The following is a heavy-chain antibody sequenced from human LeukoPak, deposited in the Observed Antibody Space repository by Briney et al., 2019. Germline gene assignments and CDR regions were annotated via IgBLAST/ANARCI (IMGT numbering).Heavy chain of an antibody. D-gene: IGHD2-15*01. V-gene: IGHV1-2*02. CDR1: GYTFTGYY. J-gene: IGHJ4*02. Sequence: ASVKVSCKASGYTFTGYYMHWVRQAPGQGLEWMGWINPNSGGTNYAQKFQGRVTMTRDTSISTAYMELSRLRSDDTAVYYCARGYCSGSSCWDFDYWGQGTLVTVSS. CDR3: ARGYCSGSSCWDFDY. CDR2: INPNSGGT.